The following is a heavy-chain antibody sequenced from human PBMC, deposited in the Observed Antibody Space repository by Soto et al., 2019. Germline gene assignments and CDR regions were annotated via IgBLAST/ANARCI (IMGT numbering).Heavy chain of an antibody. J-gene: IGHJ4*02. CDR1: GFTFSDYY. CDR3: ARSPVSYCSGGSCYYY. D-gene: IGHD2-15*01. V-gene: IGHV3-11*06. CDR2: ISSSSSYT. Sequence: GGSLRLSCAASGFTFSDYYMSWIRQAPGKGLEWVSYISSSSSYTNYTDSVKGRFTISRDNAKNSLYLQMNSLRAEDTAVYYCARSPVSYCSGGSCYYYWGQGTLVTVSS.